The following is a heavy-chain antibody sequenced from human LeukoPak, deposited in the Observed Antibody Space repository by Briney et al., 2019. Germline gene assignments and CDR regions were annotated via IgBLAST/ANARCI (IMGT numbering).Heavy chain of an antibody. J-gene: IGHJ4*02. V-gene: IGHV1-69*04. D-gene: IGHD1-26*01. CDR3: ASPAIVGATAHPYYFDY. CDR2: IIPIHGIA. Sequence: ASVKVSCKASGGTFSSYAIRWVRQAPGQGLEWMGRIIPIHGIANYARNFQSRVTNTADKSTNTAYMELSSLRSEDTAVYYCASPAIVGATAHPYYFDYWGQGTLVTVSS. CDR1: GGTFSSYA.